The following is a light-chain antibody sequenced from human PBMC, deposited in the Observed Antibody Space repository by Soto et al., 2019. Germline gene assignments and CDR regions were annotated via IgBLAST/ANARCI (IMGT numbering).Light chain of an antibody. Sequence: QSVLTQPRSVSGSPGQSVTISCTGTSSDVGGYNYVSWYQHHPGKAPKLMIYEISTRPSGVSDRFSGSKSGNTASLTISGLRAEDEADYYCSSYTSSSTLVFGTGTKVTVL. V-gene: IGLV2-14*01. CDR3: SSYTSSSTLV. J-gene: IGLJ1*01. CDR1: SSDVGGYNY. CDR2: EIS.